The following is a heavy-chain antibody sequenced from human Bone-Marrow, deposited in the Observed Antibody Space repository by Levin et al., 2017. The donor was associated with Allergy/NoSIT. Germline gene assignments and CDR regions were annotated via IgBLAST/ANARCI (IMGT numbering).Heavy chain of an antibody. V-gene: IGHV1-18*01. CDR2: ISTHNGNT. CDR1: GYTFKNYG. CDR3: ARFVVTPVSYFYMDV. D-gene: IGHD2-2*01. J-gene: IGHJ6*03. Sequence: ASVKVSCKASGYTFKNYGISWVRQAPGQGLEWMGWISTHNGNTNYAQSFQGRVTMTTDTSTRTADMELRSLISDDTAVYYCARFVVTPVSYFYMDVWGKGTTVTVSS.